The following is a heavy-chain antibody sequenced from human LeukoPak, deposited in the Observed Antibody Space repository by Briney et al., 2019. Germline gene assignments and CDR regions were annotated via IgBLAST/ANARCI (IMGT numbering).Heavy chain of an antibody. CDR3: AREGGYYDILTGYYTGPIFDAFDI. CDR2: IWYDGSNK. CDR1: GFTFSSYG. V-gene: IGHV3-33*01. D-gene: IGHD3-9*01. Sequence: GGSLRLSCAASGFTFSSYGMHWVRQAPGKGLGWVAVIWYDGSNKYYADSVKGRFTISRDNSKSTLYLQMNSLRAEDTAVYYCAREGGYYDILTGYYTGPIFDAFDIWGQGTMVTVSS. J-gene: IGHJ3*02.